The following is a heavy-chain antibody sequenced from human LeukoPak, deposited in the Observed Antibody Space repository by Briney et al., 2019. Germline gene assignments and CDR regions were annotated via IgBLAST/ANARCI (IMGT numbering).Heavy chain of an antibody. V-gene: IGHV4-59*01. J-gene: IGHJ3*02. D-gene: IGHD3-3*01. CDR2: IYYSGST. Sequence: KASETLSLTCTVSGGSISSYYWSWIRQPPGKGLEWIGYIYYSGSTNYNPSLKSRVTISVDTSKNQFSLKLSSVTAADTAVYYCARGRYYDFWSGYIDAFDIWGQGTMVTVSS. CDR1: GGSISSYY. CDR3: ARGRYYDFWSGYIDAFDI.